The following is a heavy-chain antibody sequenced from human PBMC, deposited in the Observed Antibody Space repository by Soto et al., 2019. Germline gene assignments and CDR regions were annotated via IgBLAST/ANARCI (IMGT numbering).Heavy chain of an antibody. CDR2: IYYSGST. V-gene: IGHV4-31*03. CDR3: ARGSQEKYYYYGMDV. J-gene: IGHJ6*02. CDR1: GDSISSGGYY. Sequence: PSETLSLTCTVSGDSISSGGYYWTWIRQHPGKGLEWIGYIYYSGSTYYNPSLKSRVTISVDTSKNQFSLKLSSVTAADTAVYYCARGSQEKYYYYGMDVWGQGTTVTVSS.